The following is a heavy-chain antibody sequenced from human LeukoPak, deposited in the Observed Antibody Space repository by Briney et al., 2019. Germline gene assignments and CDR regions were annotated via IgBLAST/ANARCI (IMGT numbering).Heavy chain of an antibody. J-gene: IGHJ4*02. D-gene: IGHD3-10*01. Sequence: GGSLRLSCAASGFTFSSYDMHWVRHATGKGLEWVSAIGTAGDTYYPGSVKGRFTISRENAKNSLYLQMNSLRAGDTAVYYRARDRYGSGTFDYWGQGTLVTVSS. CDR2: IGTAGDT. CDR3: ARDRYGSGTFDY. V-gene: IGHV3-13*01. CDR1: GFTFSSYD.